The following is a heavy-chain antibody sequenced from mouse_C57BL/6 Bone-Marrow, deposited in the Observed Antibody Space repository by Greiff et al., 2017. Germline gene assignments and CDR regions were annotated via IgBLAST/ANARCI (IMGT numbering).Heavy chain of an antibody. V-gene: IGHV1-63*01. Sequence: VQLQQSGAELVRPGTSVKMSCKASGYTFTNYWIGWAKQRPGHGLEWIGDIYPGGGYTNYNEKFKGKATLTADKSSSTAYMQFSSLTSEDSAIYYCARDYYGSSYPFAYWGQGTLVTVSA. CDR2: IYPGGGYT. D-gene: IGHD1-1*01. CDR1: GYTFTNYW. J-gene: IGHJ3*01. CDR3: ARDYYGSSYPFAY.